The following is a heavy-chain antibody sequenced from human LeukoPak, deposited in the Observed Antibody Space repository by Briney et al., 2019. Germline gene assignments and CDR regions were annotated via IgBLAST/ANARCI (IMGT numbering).Heavy chain of an antibody. Sequence: GGALRLSCAGSGFTFSSYWMSWVRQAPGKGLEGVAKIKQDGSEKYYVDAVKGRFTISRNNAKNSLYLQMNSLRAEDTAVYYCARVRYYDFPRDAFDIGGQGTMVTVSS. CDR3: ARVRYYDFPRDAFDI. J-gene: IGHJ3*02. CDR2: IKQDGSEK. CDR1: GFTFSSYW. D-gene: IGHD3-3*01. V-gene: IGHV3-7*01.